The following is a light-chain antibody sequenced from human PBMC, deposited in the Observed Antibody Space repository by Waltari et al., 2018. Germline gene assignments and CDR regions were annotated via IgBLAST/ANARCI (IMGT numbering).Light chain of an antibody. Sequence: DIVVTQAPDSLVVSLGERAPLKWKSSQSVLYSYNNKNNLACYQKKPGQPTIYRASTRESGGPDRFSANGSGTEFTLTISSREAEDVAVYYCLQYWTTLRSAFGQGTKVEI. J-gene: IGKJ1*01. CDR3: LQYWTTLRSA. CDR1: QSVLYSYNNKNN. V-gene: IGKV4-1*01. CDR2: RAS.